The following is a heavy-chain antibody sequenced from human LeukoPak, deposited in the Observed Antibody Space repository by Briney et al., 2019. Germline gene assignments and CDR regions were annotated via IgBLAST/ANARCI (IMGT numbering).Heavy chain of an antibody. Sequence: SETLSLTCTVSGGSISSHYWSWIRQPPGKGLEWIGYIYYSGSTYYNPSLKSRVTISVDTSKNQFSLKLSSVTAADTVVYYCARGGLGSRLYWGQGTLVTVSS. J-gene: IGHJ4*02. V-gene: IGHV4-59*11. D-gene: IGHD3-10*01. CDR3: ARGGLGSRLY. CDR2: IYYSGST. CDR1: GGSISSHY.